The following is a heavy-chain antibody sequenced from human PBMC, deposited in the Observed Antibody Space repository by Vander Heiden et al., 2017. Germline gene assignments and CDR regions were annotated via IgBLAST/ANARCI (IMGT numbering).Heavy chain of an antibody. CDR3: ARQTLIRKVGWFDP. D-gene: IGHD2-2*01. J-gene: IGHJ5*02. Sequence: EVPMVQSGPEMKKPGESRKISYQYSGYTSTAQWVAWVRQVPGKGLEWLGIIHPGDSDTRYNPSFRGRVTMSVDKSKNTASLQWNSLEASDTAIYYCARQTLIRKVGWFDPWGQGTLVSVSS. V-gene: IGHV5-51*01. CDR1: GYTSTAQW. CDR2: IHPGDSDT.